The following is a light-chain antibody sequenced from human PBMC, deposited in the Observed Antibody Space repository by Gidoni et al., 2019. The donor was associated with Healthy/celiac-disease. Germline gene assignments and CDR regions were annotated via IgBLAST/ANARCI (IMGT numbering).Light chain of an antibody. J-gene: IGKJ2*01. Sequence: DVQMTQSPSSLSASVGDRVTITCRASQSISSYLNWYQQKPGKAPKRLIYAASSLQSGVPSRFSGSGSGTDFTPTISSLQPEDFATYYCQQSYSTPYTFGQGTKLEIK. V-gene: IGKV1-39*01. CDR1: QSISSY. CDR3: QQSYSTPYT. CDR2: AAS.